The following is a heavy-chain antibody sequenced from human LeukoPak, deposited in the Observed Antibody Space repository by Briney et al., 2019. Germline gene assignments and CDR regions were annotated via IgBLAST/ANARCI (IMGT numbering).Heavy chain of an antibody. J-gene: IGHJ4*02. D-gene: IGHD5-18*01. Sequence: PSETLSLTCTVSGGSISSYYWSWIRQSPGKGLEWIGYIYYSGSTNYNPSLKSRVTISVDTSKNQFSLKLSSVTAADTAVYYCASCGYSYGCDYWGQGTLVTVSS. CDR2: IYYSGST. CDR1: GGSISSYY. V-gene: IGHV4-59*08. CDR3: ASCGYSYGCDY.